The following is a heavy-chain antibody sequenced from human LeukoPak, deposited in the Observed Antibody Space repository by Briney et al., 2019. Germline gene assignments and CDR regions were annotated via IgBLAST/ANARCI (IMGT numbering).Heavy chain of an antibody. CDR2: IKQDGSEK. CDR3: ARLYDYGDYVGKDY. J-gene: IGHJ4*02. CDR1: GFTFSSYW. Sequence: GGSLRLSCAASGFTFSSYWMSWVRQAPGKGLEWVANIKQDGSEKYYVDAVKGRFTISRDNAKTSLYLQMNSLRAEDTAVYYCARLYDYGDYVGKDYWGQGTLVTVSS. D-gene: IGHD4-17*01. V-gene: IGHV3-7*01.